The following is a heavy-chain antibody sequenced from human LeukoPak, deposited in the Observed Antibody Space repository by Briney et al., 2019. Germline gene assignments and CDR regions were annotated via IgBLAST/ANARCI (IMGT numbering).Heavy chain of an antibody. J-gene: IGHJ4*02. D-gene: IGHD6-19*01. Sequence: SETLSLTCTVSGGSISSYYWSWIRQPPGTGLEWIGHIYGSGNTNYNPSLKSRLTISVDTSKNDFSLQLTSVTAADTAVYYCARGTGWLPDWWGQGTLVTVSS. CDR3: ARGTGWLPDW. CDR1: GGSISSYY. CDR2: IYGSGNT. V-gene: IGHV4-59*01.